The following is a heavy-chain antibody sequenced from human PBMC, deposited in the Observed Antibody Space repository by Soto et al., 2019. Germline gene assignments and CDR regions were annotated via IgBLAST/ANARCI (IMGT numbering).Heavy chain of an antibody. CDR3: ARELYSCGGDCPYYMDY. J-gene: IGHJ4*02. D-gene: IGHD2-21*02. CDR1: GYPFTDYF. CDR2: ISLYHHST. V-gene: IGHV1-46*01. Sequence: AQLVQSGAEVKKPGASVRVSCKTSGYPFTDYFIHWVRQALGQGLEWMGIISLYHHSTSYAQKFQGRLTVTADTSTTTVYMDLSSLTSEDSAVYWCARELYSCGGDCPYYMDYWGQGTLVTVSS.